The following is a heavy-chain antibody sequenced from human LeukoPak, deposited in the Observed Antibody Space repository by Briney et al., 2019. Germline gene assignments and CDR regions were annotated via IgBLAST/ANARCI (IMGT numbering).Heavy chain of an antibody. Sequence: SETLSLTCAVYGGSFSGYYWSWLRQPPGKGLEWLGEINHSGSTNYNPSLKSRVTISVDTSKNQFSLKLSSVTAADTAVYYCARGCARVVPAAMPAARDYGMDVWGKGTTVTVSS. D-gene: IGHD2-2*01. CDR3: ARGCARVVPAAMPAARDYGMDV. CDR2: INHSGST. V-gene: IGHV4-34*01. J-gene: IGHJ6*04. CDR1: GGSFSGYY.